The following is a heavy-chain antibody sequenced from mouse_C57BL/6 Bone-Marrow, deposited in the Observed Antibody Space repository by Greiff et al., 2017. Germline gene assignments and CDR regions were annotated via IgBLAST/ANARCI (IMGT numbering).Heavy chain of an antibody. D-gene: IGHD3-2*02. Sequence: EVKLMESGPELVKPGASVKMSCKASGYTFTDYNMHWVKQSHGKSLEWIGYINPNNGGTSYNQKFKGKATLTVNKSSSTAYMELRSLTSEDSAVYYCARDSSGYLAWFAYWCQGTLVTVSA. CDR1: GYTFTDYN. CDR3: ARDSSGYLAWFAY. J-gene: IGHJ3*01. CDR2: INPNNGGT. V-gene: IGHV1-22*01.